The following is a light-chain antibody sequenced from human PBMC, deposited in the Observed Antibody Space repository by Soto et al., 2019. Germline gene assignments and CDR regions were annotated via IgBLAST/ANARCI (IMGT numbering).Light chain of an antibody. CDR2: GAS. J-gene: IGKJ1*01. CDR3: QQYKNWPPMS. CDR1: QSVSSN. V-gene: IGKV3-15*01. Sequence: EIVMTQSPATLSVSPGERATLSCRASQSVSSNLAWYQQNPGQAPRLLIYGASTRATGIPARFSGSGSGTEFTLTISSLQSEAFAVYYCQQYKNWPPMSFGQGTKVEIK.